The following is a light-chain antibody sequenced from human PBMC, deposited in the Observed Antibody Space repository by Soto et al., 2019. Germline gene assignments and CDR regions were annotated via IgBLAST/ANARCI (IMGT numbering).Light chain of an antibody. CDR2: DVS. Sequence: QSALTQPLSVSGSPGQSVTISCTGTSNDVGRYIHVSWYQQHPGKAPKLMIYDVSKRPSGVPDRFSGSKSGNTASLTISGLQAEDEADYYCCSFAGNPYVFGTGTKVTVL. J-gene: IGLJ1*01. V-gene: IGLV2-11*01. CDR1: SNDVGRYIH. CDR3: CSFAGNPYV.